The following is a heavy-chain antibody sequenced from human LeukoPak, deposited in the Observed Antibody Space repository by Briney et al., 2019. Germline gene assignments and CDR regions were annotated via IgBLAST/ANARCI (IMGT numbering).Heavy chain of an antibody. CDR1: GFTFSSFA. Sequence: SGGSLRLSCAASGFTFSSFAMSWVRQAPGKGLEWVSTITDSGDTTYSADSVKGRFTISRDNSKNTLYLQMNSLRAEDTAVYYCARDWRTQVLHPYYFEYWGQGVLVTVSS. CDR3: ARDWRTQVLHPYYFEY. D-gene: IGHD3-16*01. J-gene: IGHJ4*02. CDR2: ITDSGDTT. V-gene: IGHV3-23*01.